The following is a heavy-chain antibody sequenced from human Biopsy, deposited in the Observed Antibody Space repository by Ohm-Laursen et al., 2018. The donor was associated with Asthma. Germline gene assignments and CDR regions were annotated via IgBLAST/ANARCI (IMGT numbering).Heavy chain of an antibody. Sequence: GTLSLTCSVSGGSINNFYWSWIRQPPGKGLESIGHVYYSGSTNYNPSLKSRVTISIDASKNQFSLKLTSVTAADAAVYYCARGVDRVTGLLDHFDSWGQGTLVTVSS. CDR1: GGSINNFY. J-gene: IGHJ4*02. CDR3: ARGVDRVTGLLDHFDS. D-gene: IGHD2-21*02. CDR2: VYYSGST. V-gene: IGHV4-59*01.